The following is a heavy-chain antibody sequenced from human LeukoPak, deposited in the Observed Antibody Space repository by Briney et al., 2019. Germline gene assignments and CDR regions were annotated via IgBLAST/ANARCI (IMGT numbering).Heavy chain of an antibody. CDR3: ARLEYRGVIRV. J-gene: IGHJ4*02. Sequence: PSETLSLTCAVYGGSFSGYYWSWIRQPPGKGLEWIGEINHSGSTNYNPSLKSRVTISVDTPKNQFSLKLSSVTAADTAVYYCARLEYRGVIRVWGQGTLVTVSS. V-gene: IGHV4-34*01. CDR1: GGSFSGYY. D-gene: IGHD3-10*01. CDR2: INHSGST.